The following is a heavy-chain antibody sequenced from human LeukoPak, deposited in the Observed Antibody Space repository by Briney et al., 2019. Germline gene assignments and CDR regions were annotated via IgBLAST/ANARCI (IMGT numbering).Heavy chain of an antibody. CDR2: ITGSGGSA. CDR3: AKSRSYDSSGYSFDY. V-gene: IGHV3-23*01. Sequence: GGSLRLSCAASGFTFKNYGMNWGRQAPGKGLEGGSYITGSGGSAYYADSVKGRFTISRGNSKNTLYLHMNSMKAEDTAVYYCAKSRSYDSSGYSFDYWGQGTLVTVSS. D-gene: IGHD3-22*01. J-gene: IGHJ4*02. CDR1: GFTFKNYG.